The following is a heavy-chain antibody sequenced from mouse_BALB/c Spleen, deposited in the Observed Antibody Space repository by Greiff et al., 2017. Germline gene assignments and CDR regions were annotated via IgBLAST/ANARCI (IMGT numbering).Heavy chain of an antibody. Sequence: VQLQQSAAELARPGASVKMSCKASGYTFTSYTMHWVKQRPGQGLEWIGYINPSSGYTNYNQKFKDKATLTADKSSSTAYMQLSSLKSEDSAVYFCARCHYGNEFAYWGQGTLVTVSA. CDR2: INPSSGYT. V-gene: IGHV1-4*01. D-gene: IGHD2-1*01. CDR3: ARCHYGNEFAY. J-gene: IGHJ3*01. CDR1: GYTFTSYT.